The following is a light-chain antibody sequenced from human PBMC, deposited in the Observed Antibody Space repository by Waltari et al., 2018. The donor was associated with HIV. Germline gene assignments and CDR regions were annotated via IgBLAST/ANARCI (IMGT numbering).Light chain of an antibody. CDR3: QSYDSSLSGVV. CDR2: VNN. CDR1: RAHIGAGYG. V-gene: IGLV1-40*01. Sequence: QSVLTQPPSVSGAPGQRVTISCSGSRAHIGAGYGVHWYRQLPGTAPKLLIYVNNNRPSGVPDRFSGSVSGTSASLAITGLQAEDEADYYCQSYDSSLSGVVFGGGTNLTVL. J-gene: IGLJ2*01.